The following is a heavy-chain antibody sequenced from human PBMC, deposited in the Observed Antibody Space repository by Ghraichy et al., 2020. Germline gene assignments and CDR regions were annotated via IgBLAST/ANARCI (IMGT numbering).Heavy chain of an antibody. CDR2: MKSKTDGGTT. CDR1: GFTFSNAW. CDR3: SSGTRSHYYYYYYMDV. J-gene: IGHJ6*03. Sequence: GGSLRLSCTASGFTFSNAWMSWVGQAPGKGLEWVGRMKSKTDGGTTDYAAPVKGRFTISRNDSKNTLYLQMNSLKTEDAAVYSCSSGTRSHYYYYYYMDVWGKGTTVTVS. V-gene: IGHV3-15*01. D-gene: IGHD2-15*01.